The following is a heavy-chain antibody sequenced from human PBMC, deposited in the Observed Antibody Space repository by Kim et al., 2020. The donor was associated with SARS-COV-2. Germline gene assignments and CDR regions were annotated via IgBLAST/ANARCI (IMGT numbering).Heavy chain of an antibody. Sequence: SETLSLTCTVSGGSISRDYWSWIRQPPGKGLEWIGYIYYRGTTNYNPSLKSRVTMSVDTSKNQFSLNLTSVTAAATAAYYCARETTHNLVDPCGTGTLV. J-gene: IGHJ5*02. CDR1: GGSISRDY. V-gene: IGHV4-59*01. D-gene: IGHD1-1*01. CDR2: IYYRGTT. CDR3: ARETTHNLVDP.